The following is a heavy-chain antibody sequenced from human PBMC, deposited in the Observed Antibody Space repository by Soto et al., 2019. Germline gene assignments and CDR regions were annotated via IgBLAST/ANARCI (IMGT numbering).Heavy chain of an antibody. CDR3: AGGSWSWGFFDY. CDR2: IHLDGSEK. CDR1: GFTFSDYW. V-gene: IGHV3-7*02. J-gene: IGHJ4*02. Sequence: GGSLRLSCAASGFTFSDYWMSWVRQTPGKGLEWVGNIHLDGSEKYYAGFVKGRFTFSRDNSKNTLFLQMNNLRAEDTAVYYCAGGSWSWGFFDYWGQGTLVTVSS. D-gene: IGHD6-13*01.